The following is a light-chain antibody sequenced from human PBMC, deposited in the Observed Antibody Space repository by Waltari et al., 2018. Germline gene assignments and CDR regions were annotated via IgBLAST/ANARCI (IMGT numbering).Light chain of an antibody. V-gene: IGKV3-20*01. CDR1: QSVTSNY. CDR3: QRYGSSPLVS. CDR2: GAS. J-gene: IGKJ3*01. Sequence: EIVLTQSPGTLSLSPGERATLSCRASQSVTSNYLAWYQQKPGQPPSLLIYGASTKATGIPDRFSGSGSGTDFPLTISSVESEDFAVYYCQRYGSSPLVSFGPGTKVDIK.